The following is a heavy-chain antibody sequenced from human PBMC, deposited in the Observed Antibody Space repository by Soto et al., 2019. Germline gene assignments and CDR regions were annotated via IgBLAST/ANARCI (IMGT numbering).Heavy chain of an antibody. CDR3: AKLSSPINDLAEPGPDY. CDR2: ISASGAYT. CDR1: GFTFSSYA. V-gene: IGHV3-23*01. Sequence: GGSLRLSCAASGFTFSSYAVSWARQTPGKGLEWVSTISASGAYTYYADSVKGRFTISRENAKNTLYLQMNSLRAEDTAVYYCAKLSSPINDLAEPGPDYWGQGTLVTVSS. J-gene: IGHJ4*02. D-gene: IGHD6-13*01.